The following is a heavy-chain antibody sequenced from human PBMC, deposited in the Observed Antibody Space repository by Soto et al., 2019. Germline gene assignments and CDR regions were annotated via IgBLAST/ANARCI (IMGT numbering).Heavy chain of an antibody. CDR2: ISAYNGNT. D-gene: IGHD6-19*01. CDR3: ARDCGTSCPYSSGWLNWFDP. J-gene: IGHJ5*02. CDR1: GYTFTSYG. V-gene: IGHV1-18*01. Sequence: GASVKVSCKASGYTFTSYGISWVRQAPGQGLEWMGWISAYNGNTNYAQKLQGRVTMTTDTSTSTAYMELRSLRSDDTAVYYCARDCGTSCPYSSGWLNWFDPWGQGTLVTVSS.